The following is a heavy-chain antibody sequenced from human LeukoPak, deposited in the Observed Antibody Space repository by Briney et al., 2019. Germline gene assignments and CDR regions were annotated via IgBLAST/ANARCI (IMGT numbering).Heavy chain of an antibody. CDR3: ARSDMVRGVIEGVYFDY. J-gene: IGHJ4*02. Sequence: SETLSLTCTVSGGSISSYYWSWIRQPPGKGLEWIGYIYYSGSTNYDPSLKSRVTISVDTSKNQFSLKLSSVTAADTAVYYCARSDMVRGVIEGVYFDYWGQGTLVTVSS. V-gene: IGHV4-59*01. CDR1: GGSISSYY. CDR2: IYYSGST. D-gene: IGHD3-10*01.